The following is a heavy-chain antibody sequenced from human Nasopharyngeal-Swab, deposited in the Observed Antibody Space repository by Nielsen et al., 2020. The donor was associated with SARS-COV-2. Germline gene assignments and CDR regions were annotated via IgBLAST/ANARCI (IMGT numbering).Heavy chain of an antibody. D-gene: IGHD3-3*01. V-gene: IGHV1-46*01. J-gene: IGHJ6*02. CDR2: INPSGGST. CDR3: AVEIITIFGVVQPNYGMDV. Sequence: ASVKVSCKASGGTFTSYYMHWVRQAPGQGLEWMGIINPSGGSTSYAQKFQGRVTMTRDTSTSTVYMELSSLRSEDTAVYYCAVEIITIFGVVQPNYGMDVWGQGTTVTVSS. CDR1: GGTFTSYY.